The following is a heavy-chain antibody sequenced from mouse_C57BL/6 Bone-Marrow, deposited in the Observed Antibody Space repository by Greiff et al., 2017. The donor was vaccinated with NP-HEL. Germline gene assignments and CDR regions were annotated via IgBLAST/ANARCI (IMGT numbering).Heavy chain of an antibody. J-gene: IGHJ3*01. CDR2: IRSKSNNYAT. CDR3: VRPPYYSNAFAY. V-gene: IGHV10-1*01. CDR1: GFSFNTYA. Sequence: EVKVVESGGGLVQPKGSLKLSCAASGFSFNTYAMNWVRQAPGKGLEWVARIRSKSNNYATYYADSVKDRFTISRDDSESMLYLQMNNLKTEDTAMYYCVRPPYYSNAFAYWGQGTLVTVSA. D-gene: IGHD2-5*01.